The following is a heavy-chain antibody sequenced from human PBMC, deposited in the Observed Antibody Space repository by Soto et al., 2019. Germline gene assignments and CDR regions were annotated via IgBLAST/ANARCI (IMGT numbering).Heavy chain of an antibody. CDR3: ARGPGYYFDY. CDR2: ISSNGGST. V-gene: IGHV3-64*01. Sequence: EVPLVESGGGLVQPGGSLRLSCAASGFTFSSYAMHWVRQAPGKGLEYVSAISSNGGSTYYANSVKARFTISRDNSKNTLYLQMGSLRAEDMAVYYCARGPGYYFDYWGQGTLVTVSS. CDR1: GFTFSSYA. J-gene: IGHJ4*02.